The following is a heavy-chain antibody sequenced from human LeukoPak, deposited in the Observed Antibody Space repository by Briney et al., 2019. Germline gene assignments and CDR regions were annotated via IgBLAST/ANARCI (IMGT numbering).Heavy chain of an antibody. CDR3: SRESGGFCPYGY. CDR1: GGSIRSTNW. CDR2: ISLSGQT. D-gene: IGHD1-26*01. J-gene: IGHJ4*02. V-gene: IGHV4/OR15-8*02. Sequence: SETLSLTCGVSGGSIRSTNWWSWVRQPPGQGLEWIGEISLSGQTNFNPSLNGRVTMSLDESRNQLSLKLTSVTAADTAIYYCSRESGGFCPYGYWGQGTLVTVPP.